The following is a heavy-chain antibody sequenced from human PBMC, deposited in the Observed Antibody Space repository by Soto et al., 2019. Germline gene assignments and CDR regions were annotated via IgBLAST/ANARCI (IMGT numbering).Heavy chain of an antibody. V-gene: IGHV3-30*18. CDR2: ISYDGSNK. CDR1: GFTFSSYG. D-gene: IGHD6-19*01. Sequence: QVQLVESGGGVVQPGRSLRLSCAASGFTFSSYGMHWVRQAPGKGLEWVAVISYDGSNKYYADSVKGRFTISRDNSKNTLYLQMNSLRAEDTAVYSCAKLSAVAGLDYWGQGTLVTVSS. J-gene: IGHJ4*02. CDR3: AKLSAVAGLDY.